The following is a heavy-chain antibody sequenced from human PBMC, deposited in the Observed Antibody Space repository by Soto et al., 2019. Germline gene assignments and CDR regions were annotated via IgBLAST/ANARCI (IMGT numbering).Heavy chain of an antibody. V-gene: IGHV3-11*05. D-gene: IGHD3-10*01. Sequence: GGSLRLSCAASGFTFSDYYMSWIRQAPGKGLEWVSYISSSSSYTNYADSVKGRFTISRDNAKNSLYLQMNSLRAEDTAVYYCARVYGSGPRGYYYYGMDVWGQGTTVTVSS. J-gene: IGHJ6*02. CDR3: ARVYGSGPRGYYYYGMDV. CDR1: GFTFSDYY. CDR2: ISSSSSYT.